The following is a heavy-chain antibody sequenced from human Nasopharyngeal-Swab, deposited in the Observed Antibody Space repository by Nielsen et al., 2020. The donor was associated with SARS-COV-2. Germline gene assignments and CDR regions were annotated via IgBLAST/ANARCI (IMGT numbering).Heavy chain of an antibody. CDR2: ISPNSGGT. D-gene: IGHD2-8*01. CDR3: ASPYCTNGVCYSRAGFDS. Sequence: ASVQVSCKASGYIFTGYFLHWVRQAPGQGLEWMGRISPNSGGTNYAQKFQGRVTMTSDTSISTAYMELSSLRSDDAAVYYCASPYCTNGVCYSRAGFDSWGQGSLVTVSS. V-gene: IGHV1-2*06. CDR1: GYIFTGYF. J-gene: IGHJ4*02.